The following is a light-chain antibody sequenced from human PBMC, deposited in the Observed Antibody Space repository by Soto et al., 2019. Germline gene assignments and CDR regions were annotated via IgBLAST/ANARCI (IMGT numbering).Light chain of an antibody. V-gene: IGLV2-14*02. J-gene: IGLJ1*01. CDR2: EAS. CDR3: CSLTTSHTYV. Sequence: QSALTQPASVSGSPGQSITISCTGTSSDVGSYTLVSWYQQHPGKAPKLMIFEASKRPSGVSHRFSGSKSGNTASLTISGLQTEDEADYYCCSLTTSHTYVFGSGTKLTVL. CDR1: SSDVGSYTL.